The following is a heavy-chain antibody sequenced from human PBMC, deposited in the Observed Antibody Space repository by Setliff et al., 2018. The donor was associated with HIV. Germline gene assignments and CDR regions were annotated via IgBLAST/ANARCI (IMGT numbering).Heavy chain of an antibody. Sequence: ASVKVSCKSSGYYFATYDINWVRQAAGQGLEWMGWVNPYSGNSGYAQRFHGRLTMTRDTSRGTAHMELRSLRSDDTAVYYCARWHSYYDFWSGYYRYYMDVWGKGTTVTVSS. CDR1: GYYFATYD. D-gene: IGHD3-3*01. V-gene: IGHV1-8*02. CDR3: ARWHSYYDFWSGYYRYYMDV. J-gene: IGHJ6*03. CDR2: VNPYSGNS.